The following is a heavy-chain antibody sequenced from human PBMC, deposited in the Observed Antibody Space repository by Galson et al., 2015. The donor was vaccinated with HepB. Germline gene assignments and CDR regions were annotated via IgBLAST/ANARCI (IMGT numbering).Heavy chain of an antibody. CDR1: GYNFTNYW. Sequence: SGAEVTKPGESLRISCQGSGYNFTNYWVTWVRQMPGEGLEWMGKIDPVDSYTNYSPSFQGHVTISTDTSISTAYLQWSSLKASDTAMYYCARQAIGYSSRGDGFDLWGQGTLVTLSS. V-gene: IGHV5-10-1*01. CDR3: ARQAIGYSSRGDGFDL. D-gene: IGHD6-19*01. CDR2: IDPVDSYT. J-gene: IGHJ3*01.